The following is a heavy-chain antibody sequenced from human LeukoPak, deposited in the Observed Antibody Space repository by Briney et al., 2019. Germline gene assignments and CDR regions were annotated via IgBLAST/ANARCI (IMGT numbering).Heavy chain of an antibody. CDR2: IIPIFGTA. V-gene: IGHV1-69*01. CDR3: ARGFDDILTGYPSSCYYYYYMDV. Sequence: SVKVSCKASGGTFSSYAISWVRQAPGQGLEWMGGIIPIFGTANYAQKFQGRVTITADESTSTAYMELSSLRSEDTAVYYCARGFDDILTGYPSSCYYYYYMDVWGKGTTVTISS. CDR1: GGTFSSYA. J-gene: IGHJ6*03. D-gene: IGHD3-9*01.